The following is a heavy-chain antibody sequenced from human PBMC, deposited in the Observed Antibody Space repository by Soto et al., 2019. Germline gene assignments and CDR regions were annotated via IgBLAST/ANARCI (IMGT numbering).Heavy chain of an antibody. Sequence: SETLSLTCTVSGGSISSYYWSWIRQPPGKGLEWIGYIYYSGSTNYNPSPKSRVTISVDTSKNLFSLKLSSVTAADTAVYYCARVSQYSSSTLIKARLKYYFDYWGQGTLVTVSS. J-gene: IGHJ4*02. V-gene: IGHV4-59*01. CDR3: ARVSQYSSSTLIKARLKYYFDY. D-gene: IGHD6-6*01. CDR1: GGSISSYY. CDR2: IYYSGST.